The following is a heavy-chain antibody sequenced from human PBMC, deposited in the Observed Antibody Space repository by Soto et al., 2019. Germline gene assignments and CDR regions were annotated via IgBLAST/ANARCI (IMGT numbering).Heavy chain of an antibody. CDR2: ISGSGGSK. CDR3: AKRDCSSTSCKFGAPAFAY. V-gene: IGHV3-23*01. CDR1: GFTISSYA. J-gene: IGHJ4*02. Sequence: PGRSLRLSCAAAGFTISSYALSRVRQAPGKGLEWVSAISGSGGSKFYADSVKSRFTISRDTSKNTLFLQMNSLRAEDTAVYYCAKRDCSSTSCKFGAPAFAYWGQGTLVPVSS. D-gene: IGHD2-2*01.